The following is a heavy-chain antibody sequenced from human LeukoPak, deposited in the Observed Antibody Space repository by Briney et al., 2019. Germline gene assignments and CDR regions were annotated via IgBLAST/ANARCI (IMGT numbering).Heavy chain of an antibody. D-gene: IGHD1-7*01. Sequence: GGSLRLSCAASGFTFSSYWMSWVRQAPGKGLEWVANIKQDGSEKYYVDSVKGRFTISRDNAKNSLYLQMNSLRAEDTAVYYCARGAPNNWNYAELDYWGQGTLVTVSS. CDR2: IKQDGSEK. J-gene: IGHJ4*02. V-gene: IGHV3-7*01. CDR1: GFTFSSYW. CDR3: ARGAPNNWNYAELDY.